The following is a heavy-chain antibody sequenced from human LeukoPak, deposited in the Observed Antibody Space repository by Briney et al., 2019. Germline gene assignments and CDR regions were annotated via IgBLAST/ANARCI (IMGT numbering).Heavy chain of an antibody. CDR3: ARDHRYAFDN. CDR1: GFPFSDFS. D-gene: IGHD1-1*01. V-gene: IGHV3-48*01. CDR2: IGIDSGRT. J-gene: IGHJ4*02. Sequence: PGGSLRLSCAASGFPFSDFSMNWVRQAPGKGLEWISYIGIDSGRTKYADSVKGRFTISGDKARNSLYLQMNSLRVEDTAVYFCARDHRYAFDNWGRGTLVTVSS.